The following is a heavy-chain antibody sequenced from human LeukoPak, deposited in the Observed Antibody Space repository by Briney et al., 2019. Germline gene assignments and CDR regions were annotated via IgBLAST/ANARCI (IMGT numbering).Heavy chain of an antibody. D-gene: IGHD2/OR15-2a*01. CDR1: GASISSDY. V-gene: IGHV4-59*01. CDR3: ARSKYYFDY. J-gene: IGHJ4*02. Sequence: SETLSLTCTVSGASISSDYWSWIRQPPGKGLEWIGYIYYSGTTNYNPSLKSRVTMSVDTSKKQFSLKLSSVTAADTAVYYCARSKYYFDYWGQGTLVTVSS. CDR2: IYYSGTT.